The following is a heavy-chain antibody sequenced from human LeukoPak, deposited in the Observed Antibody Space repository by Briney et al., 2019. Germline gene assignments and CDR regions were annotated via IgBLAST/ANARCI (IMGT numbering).Heavy chain of an antibody. Sequence: GGSLRLSCAASGFTFSSYEMNWVRQAPGKGPEWVSYISSSGSTIYYADSVKGRFTISRDNAKNSLYLQMNSLRAEVTAVYYCVQQLVSTYWGQGTLVTVSS. V-gene: IGHV3-48*03. CDR2: ISSSGSTI. CDR1: GFTFSSYE. J-gene: IGHJ4*02. CDR3: VQQLVSTY. D-gene: IGHD6-13*01.